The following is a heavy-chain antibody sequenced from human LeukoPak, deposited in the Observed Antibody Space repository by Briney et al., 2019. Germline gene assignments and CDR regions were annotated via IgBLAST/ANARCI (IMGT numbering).Heavy chain of an antibody. V-gene: IGHV4-4*07. J-gene: IGHJ5*02. CDR1: GGSISSYY. D-gene: IGHD1-26*01. CDR3: ARDPSYSTNAGWFDP. Sequence: SETLSLTCTVSGGSISSYYWSWIRQPAGKGLEWIGRIYTSGSINSNPSLKSRVTMSVDTSKNQFSLKLSSVTAADTAVYYCARDPSYSTNAGWFDPWGQGTLVTVSS. CDR2: IYTSGSI.